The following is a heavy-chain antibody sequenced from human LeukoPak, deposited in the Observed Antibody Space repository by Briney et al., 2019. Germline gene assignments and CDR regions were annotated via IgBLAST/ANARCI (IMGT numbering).Heavy chain of an antibody. V-gene: IGHV3-21*01. CDR3: ARDNAVGATTNWFDP. CDR2: ISSSSSYI. Sequence: GGSLRLSCAASGFTFSSYSMNWVRQAPGKGLEWVSSISSSSSYIYYADSVKGRFSISRDNAKNSLYLQMNSLRAEDTAVYYCARDNAVGATTNWFDPWGQGTLVTVSS. D-gene: IGHD1-26*01. J-gene: IGHJ5*02. CDR1: GFTFSSYS.